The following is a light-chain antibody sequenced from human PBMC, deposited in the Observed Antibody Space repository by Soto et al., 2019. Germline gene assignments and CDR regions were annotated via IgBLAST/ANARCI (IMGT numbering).Light chain of an antibody. J-gene: IGKJ5*01. Sequence: DIQMTQSPSTLSGSVGDRVTITCRASQSISSWLAWYQQKPGKAPKLLIYKASSLESGVPSRFSGSGSGTEFTLTISSLQSEDFAVYYCQQYSNWPPITFGQGTRLEIK. V-gene: IGKV1-5*03. CDR1: QSISSW. CDR2: KAS. CDR3: QQYSNWPPIT.